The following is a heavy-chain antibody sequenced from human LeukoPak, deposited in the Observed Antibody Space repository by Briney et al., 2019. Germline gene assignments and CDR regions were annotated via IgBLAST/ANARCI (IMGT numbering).Heavy chain of an antibody. Sequence: PGGSLRLSCAASGVTFNRYNMNWVRRAPGKGLERVSSISTSSSYIYYADSVRGRFTISRDNAKNSMYLQMNSLRAEDTAVYTCARGADGVSSNSRGWFDPWGQGTLVTVSS. V-gene: IGHV3-21*01. D-gene: IGHD2-15*01. CDR2: ISTSSSYI. CDR3: ARGADGVSSNSRGWFDP. J-gene: IGHJ5*02. CDR1: GVTFNRYN.